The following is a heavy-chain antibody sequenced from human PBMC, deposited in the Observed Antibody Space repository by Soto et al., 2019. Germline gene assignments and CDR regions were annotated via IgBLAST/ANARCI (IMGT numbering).Heavy chain of an antibody. J-gene: IGHJ4*02. Sequence: PSETLSLTCTVSGGSISSGDYYWSWIRQPPGKGLEWIGYIYYSGITYYNPSLKSRVTISIDTSKNQFSLKLNSVNAADTAVYYCASHYGDYSVGYWGQGILVTVSS. D-gene: IGHD4-17*01. CDR3: ASHYGDYSVGY. CDR2: IYYSGIT. V-gene: IGHV4-30-4*01. CDR1: GGSISSGDYY.